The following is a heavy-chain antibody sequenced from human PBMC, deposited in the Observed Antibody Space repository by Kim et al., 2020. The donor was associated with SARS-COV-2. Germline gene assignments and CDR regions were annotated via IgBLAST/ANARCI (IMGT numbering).Heavy chain of an antibody. CDR3: ARDPIAVAGPELGY. V-gene: IGHV3-21*01. Sequence: ADSVKGRFTISRDNAKNSLYLQMNSLRAEDTAVYYCARDPIAVAGPELGYWGQGTLVTVSS. D-gene: IGHD6-19*01. J-gene: IGHJ4*02.